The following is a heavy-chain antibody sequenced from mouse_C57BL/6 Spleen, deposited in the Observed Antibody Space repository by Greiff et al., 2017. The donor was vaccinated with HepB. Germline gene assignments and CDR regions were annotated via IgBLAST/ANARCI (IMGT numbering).Heavy chain of an antibody. CDR3: ARGDDYDVRFDY. CDR1: GYSITSGYY. V-gene: IGHV3-6*01. CDR2: ISYDGSN. Sequence: VQLQQSGPGLVKPSQSLSLTCSVTGYSITSGYYWNWIRQFPGNKLEWMGYISYDGSNNYNPSLKNRISITRDTSKNQFFLKLNSVTTEDTATYYCARGDDYDVRFDYWGQGTTLTVSS. J-gene: IGHJ2*01. D-gene: IGHD2-4*01.